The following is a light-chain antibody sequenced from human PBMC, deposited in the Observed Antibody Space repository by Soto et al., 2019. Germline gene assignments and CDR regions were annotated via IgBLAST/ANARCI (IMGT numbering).Light chain of an antibody. CDR3: SSYTSSGTYV. Sequence: QSALAQPASVYGSPGQSITISCNGTSSDVGGYNYVSWYQQHPGKAPKVMIYDASNRPSGVSNRFSGSKSGNTASLTISGLQAEDEADYFCSSYTSSGTYVFGTGTKVTVL. J-gene: IGLJ1*01. CDR1: SSDVGGYNY. CDR2: DAS. V-gene: IGLV2-14*01.